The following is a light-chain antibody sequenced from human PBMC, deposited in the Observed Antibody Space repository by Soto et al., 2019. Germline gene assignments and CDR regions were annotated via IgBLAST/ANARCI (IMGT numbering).Light chain of an antibody. Sequence: QSVLTQPASVSGSPGQSITISCTGTSSDFGRYNFVSWYQQHPGKAPKLLVYEVTNRPSGVSNRFSGSKSGNTASLTIFGLQTEDEADYYCSSYTSVTTFVVFGTGTKVTVL. CDR1: SSDFGRYNF. CDR2: EVT. V-gene: IGLV2-14*01. CDR3: SSYTSVTTFVV. J-gene: IGLJ1*01.